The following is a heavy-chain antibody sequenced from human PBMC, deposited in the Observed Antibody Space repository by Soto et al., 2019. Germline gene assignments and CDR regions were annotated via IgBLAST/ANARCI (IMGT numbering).Heavy chain of an antibody. CDR3: ARDLRYSSSWYSFGFDY. Sequence: QVQLVQSGAEVKKPGASVKVSCKASGYTFTSDGISWVRQAPGQGLEWMGWISAYNGNTNYAQKLQGRVTMTTDTSTSTAYMELRSLRSDDTAVYYCARDLRYSSSWYSFGFDYWGQGTLVTVSS. CDR2: ISAYNGNT. D-gene: IGHD6-13*01. J-gene: IGHJ4*02. V-gene: IGHV1-18*01. CDR1: GYTFTSDG.